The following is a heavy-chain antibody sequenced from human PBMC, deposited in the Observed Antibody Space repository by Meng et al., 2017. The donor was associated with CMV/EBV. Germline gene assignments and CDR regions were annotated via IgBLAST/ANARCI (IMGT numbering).Heavy chain of an antibody. Sequence: GESLKISCAASGFTFSSYSMNWVRQAPGKGLEWVSSISSSSSYIYYADSVKGRFTISRDNAKNSLYLQMNSLRAEDTAVYYCARVRTTVTPLDAFDIWGQGTMVTVS. V-gene: IGHV3-21*01. CDR1: GFTFSSYS. CDR3: ARVRTTVTPLDAFDI. CDR2: ISSSSSYI. J-gene: IGHJ3*02. D-gene: IGHD4-17*01.